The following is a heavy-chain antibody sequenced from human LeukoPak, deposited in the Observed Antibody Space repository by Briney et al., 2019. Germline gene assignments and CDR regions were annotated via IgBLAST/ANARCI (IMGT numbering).Heavy chain of an antibody. CDR1: GGSFSGYY. CDR3: ARDSSADAFDI. Sequence: SETLSLTCAVYGGSFSGYYWSWIRQPPGKGLEWIGEINHSGSTNYNPSLKSRVTISVDTSKNQFSLKLSSVTAADTAVYYCARDSSADAFDIWGQGTMVTVS. CDR2: INHSGST. J-gene: IGHJ3*02. V-gene: IGHV4-34*01. D-gene: IGHD2-15*01.